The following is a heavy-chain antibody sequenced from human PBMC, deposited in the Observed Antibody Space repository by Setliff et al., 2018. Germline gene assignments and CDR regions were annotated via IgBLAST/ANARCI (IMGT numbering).Heavy chain of an antibody. CDR1: GYTFTGYY. D-gene: IGHD1-26*01. V-gene: IGHV1-46*01. CDR2: IDPSGDYT. Sequence: GASVKVSCKASGYTFTGYYMHWVRQAPGQGLEWMGIIDPSGDYTNYAQKFQGRVTMTIDTSTSTAYVEVRSLTSDDTAVYYCARSPPNRGVGQGHYMDVWGIGTTVTVSS. J-gene: IGHJ6*03. CDR3: ARSPPNRGVGQGHYMDV.